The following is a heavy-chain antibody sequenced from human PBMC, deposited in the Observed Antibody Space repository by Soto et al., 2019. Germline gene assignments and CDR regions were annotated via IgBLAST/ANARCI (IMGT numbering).Heavy chain of an antibody. D-gene: IGHD1-26*01. Sequence: QVQLQESGPGLVKPSGTLSLTCAVSGGSISSSNWWSWVRQPPGKGLEWIGEIYHSGCTNYNPSLTSRVTISVDKSKNQYALKLCSVTAADAAVYYCARFNSGNYYEAFDIWGQGTMVTVSS. CDR1: GGSISSSNW. CDR2: IYHSGCT. J-gene: IGHJ3*02. CDR3: ARFNSGNYYEAFDI. V-gene: IGHV4-4*02.